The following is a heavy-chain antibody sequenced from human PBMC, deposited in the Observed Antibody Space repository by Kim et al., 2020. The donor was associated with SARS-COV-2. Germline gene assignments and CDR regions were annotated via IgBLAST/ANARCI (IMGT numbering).Heavy chain of an antibody. CDR2: ISSSSTI. CDR3: ARDLYDILTGYPNAFDI. J-gene: IGHJ3*02. CDR1: GFTFSSYS. D-gene: IGHD3-9*01. Sequence: GGSLRLSCAASGFTFSSYSMNWVRQAPGKGLEWVSYISSSSTIYYADSVKGRFTISRDNAKNSLYLQMNSLRAEDTAVYYCARDLYDILTGYPNAFDIWG. V-gene: IGHV3-48*04.